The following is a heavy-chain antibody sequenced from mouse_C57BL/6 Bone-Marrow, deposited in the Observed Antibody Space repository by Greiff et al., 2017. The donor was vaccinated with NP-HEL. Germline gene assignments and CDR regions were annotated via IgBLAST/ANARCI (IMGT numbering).Heavy chain of an antibody. D-gene: IGHD1-1*02. J-gene: IGHJ4*01. CDR2: SRNKANDYTT. CDR3: ARDAGWAYYAMDY. CDR1: GFTFSDFY. Sequence: EVKVVESGGGLVQSGRSLRLSCATSGFTFSDFYMEWVRQAPGKGLEWIAASRNKANDYTTEYSASVKGRFIVSRDTSQSILYLQMNALRAEDTAIYYCARDAGWAYYAMDYWGQGTSVTVSS. V-gene: IGHV7-1*01.